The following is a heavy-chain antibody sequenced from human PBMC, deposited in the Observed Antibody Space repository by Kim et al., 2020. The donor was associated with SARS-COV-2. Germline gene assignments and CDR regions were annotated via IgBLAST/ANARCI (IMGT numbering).Heavy chain of an antibody. CDR2: IAYDGSNK. CDR1: GFTFSSYA. CDR3: ARDRSFGRPYDSPDY. D-gene: IGHD3-3*01. V-gene: IGHV3-30*04. Sequence: GGSLRLSCAASGFTFSSYAMHWVRQAPGKGLEWVAVIAYDGSNKYYADSVKGRFSISRDNSKNTLFLQMNSLRPEDTSVYYCARDRSFGRPYDSPDYWG. J-gene: IGHJ4*01.